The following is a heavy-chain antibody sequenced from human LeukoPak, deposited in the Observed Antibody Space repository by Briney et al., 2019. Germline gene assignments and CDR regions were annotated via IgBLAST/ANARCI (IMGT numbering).Heavy chain of an antibody. J-gene: IGHJ6*03. D-gene: IGHD5-18*01. V-gene: IGHV1-2*02. CDR3: ARINVDTAMANYYYYYMDV. CDR2: INPNSGGT. Sequence: ASVKVSCKASGYTFTGYYMHWVRQATGQGLEWMGWINPNSGGTNYAQKFQGRVTMTRDTSITTAYMELSRLRSDDTAVYYCARINVDTAMANYYYYYMDVWGKGTTVTFSS. CDR1: GYTFTGYY.